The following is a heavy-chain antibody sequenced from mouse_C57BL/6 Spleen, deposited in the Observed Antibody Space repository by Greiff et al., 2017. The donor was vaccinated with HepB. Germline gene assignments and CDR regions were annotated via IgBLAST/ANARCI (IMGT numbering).Heavy chain of an antibody. D-gene: IGHD1-1*01. CDR1: GYSFTDYN. Sequence: EVQLQQSGPELVKPGASVKISCKASGYSFTDYNMNWVKQSHGKSLEWIGVINPNYGTTSYNQKFKGKATLTVDQSSSTAYMQLNSLTSEDSAVYYCERPYYGSSYVVYAMDYWGQGTSVTVSS. CDR2: INPNYGTT. J-gene: IGHJ4*01. CDR3: ERPYYGSSYVVYAMDY. V-gene: IGHV1-39*01.